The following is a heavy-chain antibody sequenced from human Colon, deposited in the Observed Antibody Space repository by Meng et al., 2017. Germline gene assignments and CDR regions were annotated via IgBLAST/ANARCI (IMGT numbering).Heavy chain of an antibody. CDR3: ASTSSYATYYD. J-gene: IGHJ4*02. Sequence: GESLKISCAASGFTFSDFYMDWVRQAPGKGLEWVGRIRTKHSSHTTEYAASVKGRFTISRDDSKSSLFMQMNGLKTEDTAVYFCASTSSYATYYDWGQVTLVTVSS. D-gene: IGHD2-2*01. CDR2: IRTKHSSHTT. CDR1: GFTFSDFY. V-gene: IGHV3-72*01.